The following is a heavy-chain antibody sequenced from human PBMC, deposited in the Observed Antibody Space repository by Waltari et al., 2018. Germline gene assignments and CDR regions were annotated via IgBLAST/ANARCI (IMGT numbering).Heavy chain of an antibody. CDR1: GGSISSSNW. V-gene: IGHV4-4*02. CDR3: ARSGYYDSSGYYWWFDP. D-gene: IGHD3-22*01. Sequence: QVQLQESGPGLVKPSGTLSLTCAVSGGSISSSNWWSWVRQPPGKGLERIGEIYHSGSTNYNPSLKSRVTISVDKSKNQFYLKLNSVTAADTAVHYCARSGYYDSSGYYWWFDPWGQGTLVTVSS. CDR2: IYHSGST. J-gene: IGHJ5*02.